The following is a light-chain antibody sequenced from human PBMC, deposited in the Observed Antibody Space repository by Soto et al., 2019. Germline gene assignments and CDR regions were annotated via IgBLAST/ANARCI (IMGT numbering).Light chain of an antibody. J-gene: IGKJ1*01. V-gene: IGKV3-20*01. CDR3: QQYGSSPTWT. Sequence: EIVLTQSPGTLSLSPGEGATLSCGASQSVSSSYLAWYQQKPGQAPRLLIYGASSRATGIPDRFSGSGSGTDFTLTISRLEPEDFAMYYCQQYGSSPTWTFGQGTKVDIK. CDR2: GAS. CDR1: QSVSSSY.